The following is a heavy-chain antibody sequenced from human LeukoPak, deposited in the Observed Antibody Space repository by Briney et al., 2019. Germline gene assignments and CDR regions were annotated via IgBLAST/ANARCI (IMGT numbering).Heavy chain of an antibody. CDR3: ARVDSSDAFDI. J-gene: IGHJ3*02. V-gene: IGHV3-13*01. Sequence: GGSLRLSCAASGFTFSSYDMHWVRQATGKGLEWVSAIGTAGDTYYPGSVKGRFTISRENAKNSLYLQMNSLRAGDTAMYYCARVDSSDAFDIWGQGTMVTVSS. CDR1: GFTFSSYD. CDR2: IGTAGDT. D-gene: IGHD3-22*01.